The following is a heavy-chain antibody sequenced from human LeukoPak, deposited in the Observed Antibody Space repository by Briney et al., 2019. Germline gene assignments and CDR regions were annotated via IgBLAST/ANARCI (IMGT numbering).Heavy chain of an antibody. Sequence: GGSLRLSRSASGFTFTGYAMHWVRQAPGKGLEWVSLISWDGGSTYYADSVKGRFTISRDNSKNSLYLQMNSLRTEDTALYYCAKDTGIAVAGDAFDIWGQGTMVTVSS. D-gene: IGHD6-19*01. V-gene: IGHV3-43*01. CDR3: AKDTGIAVAGDAFDI. CDR2: ISWDGGST. J-gene: IGHJ3*02. CDR1: GFTFTGYA.